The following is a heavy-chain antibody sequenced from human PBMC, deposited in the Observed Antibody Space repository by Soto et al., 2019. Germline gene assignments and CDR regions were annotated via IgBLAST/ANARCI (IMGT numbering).Heavy chain of an antibody. V-gene: IGHV3-49*03. CDR3: TRDSGYYSSFFGYYYYMDV. CDR2: IRSKAYGGTT. Sequence: GGSLRLSCTASGFTFGDYAMSWFRQAPGKGLEWVGLIRSKAYGGTTEYAASVKGRFTTSRDDSKSIAYLQMNSLKTEDTAVYYCTRDSGYYSSFFGYYYYMDVRGKGTTVTVSS. CDR1: GFTFGDYA. J-gene: IGHJ6*03. D-gene: IGHD3-3*01.